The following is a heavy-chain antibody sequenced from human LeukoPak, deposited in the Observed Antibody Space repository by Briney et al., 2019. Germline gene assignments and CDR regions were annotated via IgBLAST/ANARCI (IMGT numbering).Heavy chain of an antibody. CDR3: ARARNNYDSSGFSALDY. J-gene: IGHJ4*02. CDR2: IKPNGGEQ. Sequence: GGSLRLSCAASGFIFSNYWMTWARQAPGKGLEWVANIKPNGGEQYYVDSVKGRFTISRDNSQSTLYLQMNSLRAEDTAVYYCARARNNYDSSGFSALDYWGQGTLVTVSS. V-gene: IGHV3-7*02. CDR1: GFIFSNYW. D-gene: IGHD3-22*01.